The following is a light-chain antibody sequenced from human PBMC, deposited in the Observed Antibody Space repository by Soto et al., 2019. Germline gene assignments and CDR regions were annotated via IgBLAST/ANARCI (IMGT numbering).Light chain of an antibody. Sequence: EIVLTQSPATLSLSPGERATLSCRASQSVSSYLAWYQQKPGQAPRLLIYDASNSATGIPARFSGSGSGTDFTLTISSLEPEDFAVYYCQQRSNWPITFGQGTRLEI. V-gene: IGKV3-11*01. J-gene: IGKJ5*01. CDR1: QSVSSY. CDR3: QQRSNWPIT. CDR2: DAS.